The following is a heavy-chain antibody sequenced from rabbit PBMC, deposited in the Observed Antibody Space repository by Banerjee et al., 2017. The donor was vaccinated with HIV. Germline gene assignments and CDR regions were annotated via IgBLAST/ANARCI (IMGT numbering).Heavy chain of an antibody. J-gene: IGHJ3*01. D-gene: IGHD1-1*01. CDR1: GFTISDYW. CDR3: AREDVGGSVTL. CDR2: IYPATETT. V-gene: IGHV1S47*01. Sequence: QEQLEESGGRLVQPGGSLTLSCKAFGFTISDYWMNWVRQAPGKGLEWIGIIYPATETTYYANWVNGRFTISSNTNQNTVSLQMTSLTAADTATYFCAREDVGGSVTLWGQGTLVTV.